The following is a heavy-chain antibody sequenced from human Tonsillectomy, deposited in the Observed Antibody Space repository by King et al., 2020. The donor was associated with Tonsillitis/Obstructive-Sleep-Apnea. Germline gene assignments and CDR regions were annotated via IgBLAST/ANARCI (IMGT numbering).Heavy chain of an antibody. V-gene: IGHV3-48*02. D-gene: IGHD3-3*01. CDR1: GFTFSSYS. J-gene: IGHJ4*02. Sequence: VQLVESGGALVQPGGSLRLSCAASGFTFSSYSMNWVRQAPGKDLEWVSFIHPTSSNIFYADSVKGRFTVSRDNDKNSRYLRMSSLRDEDTALYYRARSLPINGVVFEYWGQGTLVTVSS. CDR3: ARSLPINGVVFEY. CDR2: IHPTSSNI.